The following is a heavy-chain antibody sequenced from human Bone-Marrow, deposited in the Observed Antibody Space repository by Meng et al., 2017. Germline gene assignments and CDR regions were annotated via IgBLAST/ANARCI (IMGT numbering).Heavy chain of an antibody. CDR2: IYSGGST. V-gene: IGHV3-53*01. J-gene: IGHJ4*02. CDR1: GFTVSSNY. Sequence: ESLKISCAASGFTVSSNYMSWVRQAPGKGLEWVSVIYSGGSTYYADSVKGRFTISRDNSKNTLYLQMNSLRAEDTAVYYCARVSGQWLGHFDYWGQGTLVTVSS. D-gene: IGHD6-19*01. CDR3: ARVSGQWLGHFDY.